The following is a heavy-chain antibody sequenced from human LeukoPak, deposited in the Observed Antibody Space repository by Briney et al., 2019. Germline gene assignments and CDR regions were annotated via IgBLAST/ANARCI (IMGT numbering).Heavy chain of an antibody. CDR1: GFTVSSNY. CDR3: ARAGYCSSTSCYHEYSFDP. D-gene: IGHD2-2*01. J-gene: IGHJ5*02. CDR2: IYSGGST. V-gene: IGHV3-53*01. Sequence: GGSLRLSCAASGFTVSSNYMSWVRQAPGNGLEWVSVIYSGGSTYYADSVKGRFTISRDNSKNTLYLQMNSLRAEDTAVYYCARAGYCSSTSCYHEYSFDPWGQGTLVTVSS.